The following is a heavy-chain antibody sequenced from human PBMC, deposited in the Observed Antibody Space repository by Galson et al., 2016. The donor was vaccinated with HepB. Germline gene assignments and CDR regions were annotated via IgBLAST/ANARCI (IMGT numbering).Heavy chain of an antibody. CDR2: IYPDDSDT. CDR1: GSRFANYW. D-gene: IGHD3-10*01. Sequence: QSGAEVTKPGESLKISCKGSGSRFANYWIAWVRQMPGKGLEWMGIIYPDDSDTTYGPSFQGQVTISADKSISTAYLEWSSLKASDTAMYYCARQHYGSESYDRHFDHWGRGTLVTVSS. J-gene: IGHJ4*02. V-gene: IGHV5-51*01. CDR3: ARQHYGSESYDRHFDH.